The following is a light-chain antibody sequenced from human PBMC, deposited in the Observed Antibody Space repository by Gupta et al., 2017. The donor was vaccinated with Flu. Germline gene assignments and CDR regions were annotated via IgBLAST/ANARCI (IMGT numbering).Light chain of an antibody. CDR1: TTNIGDGYD. V-gene: IGLV1-40*01. CDR3: QSYDSSLKTRV. CDR2: SNT. Sequence: QSVLTQQHSVSGAAGQSVTMSCSGTTTNIGDGYDVHWYQQLPGAAPRLLLYSNTNRPAGVPGRFSGSKSGTSGSLAITGLQAEDEAVYFCQSYDSSLKTRVFGGGTKLTVL. J-gene: IGLJ3*02.